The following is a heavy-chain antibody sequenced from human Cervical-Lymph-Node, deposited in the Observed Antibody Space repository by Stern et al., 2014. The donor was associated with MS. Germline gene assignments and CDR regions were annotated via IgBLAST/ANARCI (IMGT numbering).Heavy chain of an antibody. V-gene: IGHV1-69*01. J-gene: IGHJ6*02. CDR1: GGTFNVYA. CDR2: IITILGIA. CDR3: ARDGRHINHYGLDV. Sequence: VHLVESGAEVKKPGSSVKVSCQASGGTFNVYAINWLRQAPGQGPEWMGGIITILGIANYAQKFQGRVTITADDSTSTSSMQLSSLTSNDTAVYYGARDGRHINHYGLDVWGQGTTVTVSS.